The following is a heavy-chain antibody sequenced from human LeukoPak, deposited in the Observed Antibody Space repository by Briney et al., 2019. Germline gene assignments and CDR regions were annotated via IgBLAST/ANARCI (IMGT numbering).Heavy chain of an antibody. CDR3: AKVTLGYRRGLEM. J-gene: IGHJ3*02. V-gene: IGHV3-23*01. D-gene: IGHD3-16*02. Sequence: PGGSLRLSCAASGFTFRNYAMTYVRQAPGKGLEWVASVSGSGTNTYYADSVKGRFTISRDNSKNTVTLGMSSLRGEDTAHYYCAKVTLGYRRGLEMWGQGTTVTVSS. CDR1: GFTFRNYA. CDR2: VSGSGTNT.